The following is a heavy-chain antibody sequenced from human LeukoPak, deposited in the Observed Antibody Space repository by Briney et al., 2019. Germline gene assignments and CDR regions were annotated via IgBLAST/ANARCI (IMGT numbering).Heavy chain of an antibody. CDR2: ISSSTSHI. CDR1: GFTFSSYN. V-gene: IGHV3-21*01. J-gene: IGHJ4*02. Sequence: PGGSVRLSCAASGFTFSSYNMNWVRQAPGKGLEWVSSISSSTSHIYYADSVTGRFTISRDNAKNSLYLQMNSLRAEDTAVYYCARWPIAAAPPVYYFDYWGQRSLVTVSS. CDR3: ARWPIAAAPPVYYFDY. D-gene: IGHD6-13*01.